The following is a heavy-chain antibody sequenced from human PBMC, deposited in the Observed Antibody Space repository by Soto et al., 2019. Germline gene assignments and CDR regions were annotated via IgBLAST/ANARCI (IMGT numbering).Heavy chain of an antibody. CDR3: AKGGPDGFCSGGRCYFDY. J-gene: IGHJ4*02. Sequence: GGSLRLSCAASGFTFDDYAMHWVRRAPGKGLEWVSSISWNSNIIGYADSVKGRFTISRDNAKNSLYLQMNSLRPEDTALYYCAKGGPDGFCSGGRCYFDYWGQGTLVTVSS. CDR2: ISWNSNII. V-gene: IGHV3-9*01. D-gene: IGHD2-15*01. CDR1: GFTFDDYA.